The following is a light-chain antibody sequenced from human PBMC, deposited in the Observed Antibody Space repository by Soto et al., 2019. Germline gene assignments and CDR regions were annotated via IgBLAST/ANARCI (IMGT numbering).Light chain of an antibody. V-gene: IGKV3-20*01. CDR2: GAS. J-gene: IGKJ1*01. CDR1: QNVDTNY. Sequence: EIVLTQSPGTLSLYPGERATLSCRASQNVDTNYLAWYQQKPGQAPRIIIFGASGRATGIPDRFSGSGSGTDFTLTISRLEPEDFAVYYCQQYGSLSWTFGQGTKV. CDR3: QQYGSLSWT.